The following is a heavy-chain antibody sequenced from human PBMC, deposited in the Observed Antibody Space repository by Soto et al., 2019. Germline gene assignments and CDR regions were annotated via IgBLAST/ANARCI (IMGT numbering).Heavy chain of an antibody. CDR3: ARGEGFGPLTASNWFDP. CDR1: GGSISSYY. CDR2: IYYSGST. V-gene: IGHV4-59*01. Sequence: QVQLQESGPGLVKPSETLSLTCTVSGGSISSYYWSWIRQPPGKGLEWIGYIYYSGSTNYNPSLNSRVTISVDTSKNQFSLKLSSVTAADTAVYYCARGEGFGPLTASNWFDPWGQGTLVTVSS. D-gene: IGHD3-10*01. J-gene: IGHJ5*02.